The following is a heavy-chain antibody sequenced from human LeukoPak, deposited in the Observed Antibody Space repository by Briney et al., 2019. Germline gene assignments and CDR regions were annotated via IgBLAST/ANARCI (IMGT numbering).Heavy chain of an antibody. J-gene: IGHJ4*02. CDR3: ARGGAYCSGGSCYWVY. D-gene: IGHD2-15*01. V-gene: IGHV3-7*03. Sequence: GGSLRLSCAASGFTFSSYWMSWVRQAPGKGLELVANIKQDGSEKSHVDSVKGRFTISRDNAKTSLYLQMNSLRAEDTAVYYCARGGAYCSGGSCYWVYWGQGTLVTVSS. CDR2: IKQDGSEK. CDR1: GFTFSSYW.